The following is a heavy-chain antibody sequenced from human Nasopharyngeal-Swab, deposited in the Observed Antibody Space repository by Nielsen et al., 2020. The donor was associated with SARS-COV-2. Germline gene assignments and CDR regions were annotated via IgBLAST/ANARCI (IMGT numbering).Heavy chain of an antibody. V-gene: IGHV3-23*01. Sequence: GGSLRLSCAASGFTFSSYAMSWVRQAPGKGLEWVSTTSGSGGSTYYADSVKGRFTISRDNSWTTLYLEMNSLRAEDTAVYYCAKDKSGYTGTYGALDIWGQGTMVTVSS. D-gene: IGHD1-26*01. CDR3: AKDKSGYTGTYGALDI. CDR2: TSGSGGST. CDR1: GFTFSSYA. J-gene: IGHJ3*02.